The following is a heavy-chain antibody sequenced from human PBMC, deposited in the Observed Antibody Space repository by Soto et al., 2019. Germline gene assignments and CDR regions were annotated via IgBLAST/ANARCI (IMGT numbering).Heavy chain of an antibody. Sequence: SVKVSCKASGGTFSSYAISWVRQAPGQGLEWMGGIIPIFGTANYAQKFQGRVTITADESTSTAYMELSSLRSEDTAVYYCARLDIVLVPAAITYYYYGMDVWGQGTTVTVSS. D-gene: IGHD2-2*02. J-gene: IGHJ6*02. CDR1: GGTFSSYA. CDR2: IIPIFGTA. CDR3: ARLDIVLVPAAITYYYYGMDV. V-gene: IGHV1-69*13.